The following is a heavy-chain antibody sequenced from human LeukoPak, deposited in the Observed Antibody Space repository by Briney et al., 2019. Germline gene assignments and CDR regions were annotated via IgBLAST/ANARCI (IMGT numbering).Heavy chain of an antibody. CDR2: INHSGST. J-gene: IGHJ4*02. Sequence: PSETLSLTCAVYAESFSGYSYIWIRQPPGKGLDWIGKINHSGSTNYNPSLKSRVTISINTSKNQFSLKLSSVTAAYTAGYYCARGPDGYCSSASCQHYFDYWGQGTLVTVSS. D-gene: IGHD2-2*03. CDR1: AESFSGYS. CDR3: ARGPDGYCSSASCQHYFDY. V-gene: IGHV4-34*01.